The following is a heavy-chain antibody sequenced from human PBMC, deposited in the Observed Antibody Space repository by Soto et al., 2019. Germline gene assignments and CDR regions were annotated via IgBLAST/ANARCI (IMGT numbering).Heavy chain of an antibody. Sequence: GGSLRLSCAATGFTFRSSGMHWVRQAPGKGLEWVAVISYDGSNKYYADSVKGRFTISRDNSKNTLYLQMNSLRAEDTAVYYCAKVYYDILTGYYHAGPYYYYYMDVWGKGT. V-gene: IGHV3-30*18. CDR1: GFTFRSSG. CDR3: AKVYYDILTGYYHAGPYYYYYMDV. CDR2: ISYDGSNK. D-gene: IGHD3-9*01. J-gene: IGHJ6*03.